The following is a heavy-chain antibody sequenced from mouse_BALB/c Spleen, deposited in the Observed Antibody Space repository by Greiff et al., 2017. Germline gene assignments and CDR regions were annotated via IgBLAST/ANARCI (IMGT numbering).Heavy chain of an antibody. Sequence: EVKVVESGGGLVQPGGSLKLSCAASGFTFSSYTMSWVRQTPEKRLEWVAYISNGGGSTYYPDTVKGRFTISRDNAKNTLYLQMSSLKSEDTAMYYCARRDYVYDAYYAMDYWGQGTSVTVSS. V-gene: IGHV5-12-2*01. CDR2: ISNGGGST. J-gene: IGHJ4*01. CDR3: ARRDYVYDAYYAMDY. CDR1: GFTFSSYT. D-gene: IGHD2-14*01.